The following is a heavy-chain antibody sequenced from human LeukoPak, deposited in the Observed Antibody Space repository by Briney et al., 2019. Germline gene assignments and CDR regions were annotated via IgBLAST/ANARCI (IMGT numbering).Heavy chain of an antibody. D-gene: IGHD3-22*01. Sequence: SETLSLTCTVSGGSISSYYWSWIRQPPGKGLEWIGYIYYSGSTNYNPSLKSRVTISVDTSKDQFSLKLSSVTAADTAVYYCARGSSGYYQPRHFDYWGQGTLVTVSS. CDR3: ARGSSGYYQPRHFDY. V-gene: IGHV4-59*08. CDR2: IYYSGST. CDR1: GGSISSYY. J-gene: IGHJ4*02.